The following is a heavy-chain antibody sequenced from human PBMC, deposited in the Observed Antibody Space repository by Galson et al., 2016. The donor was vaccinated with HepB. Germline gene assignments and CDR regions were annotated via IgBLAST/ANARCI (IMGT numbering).Heavy chain of an antibody. CDR1: GYTFTGYF. Sequence: SVKVSCKASGYTFTGYFIHWVRQAPGQGLEWMGWIKPNSGGTNYGQKFQGRVTMTRDTSISAAYMELSRLRSDDTAVYYCVRGSRSSSWYLVDPDNWVDPWGQGTRVTVAS. CDR2: IKPNSGGT. CDR3: VRGSRSSSWYLVDPDNWVDP. D-gene: IGHD6-13*01. V-gene: IGHV1-2*02. J-gene: IGHJ5*02.